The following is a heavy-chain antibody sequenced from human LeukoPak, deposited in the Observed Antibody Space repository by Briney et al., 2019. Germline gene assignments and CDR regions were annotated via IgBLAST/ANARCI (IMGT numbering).Heavy chain of an antibody. V-gene: IGHV3-30*03. CDR2: ISYDGSNK. D-gene: IGHD6-19*01. Sequence: QPGGSLRLSCAASGFSFRSYGMHWVRQAPGKGLEWVAVISYDGSNKYYADSVKGRFTISRDNSKNTLYLQMNSLRAEDTAVYYCARGSAKGGRGLQWLVQGVNDYWGQGTLVTVSS. J-gene: IGHJ4*02. CDR1: GFSFRSYG. CDR3: ARGSAKGGRGLQWLVQGVNDY.